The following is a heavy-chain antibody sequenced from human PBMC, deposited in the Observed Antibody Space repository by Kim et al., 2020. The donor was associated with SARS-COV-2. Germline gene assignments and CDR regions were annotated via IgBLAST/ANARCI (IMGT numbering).Heavy chain of an antibody. CDR1: GFTFSSYG. CDR3: AKGFGELFILDY. CDR2: IWYDGSNK. V-gene: IGHV3-33*06. J-gene: IGHJ4*02. D-gene: IGHD3-10*01. Sequence: GGSLRLSCAASGFTFSSYGMHWVRQAPGKGLEWVAVIWYDGSNKYYADSVKGRFTISRDNSKNTLYLQMNSLRAEDTAVYYCAKGFGELFILDYWGQGTLVTVSS.